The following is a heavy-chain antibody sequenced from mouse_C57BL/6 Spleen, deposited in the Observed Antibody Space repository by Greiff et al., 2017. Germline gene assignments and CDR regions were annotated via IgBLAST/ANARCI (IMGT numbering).Heavy chain of an antibody. V-gene: IGHV2-2*01. CDR3: ASYGYGRYYAMDY. J-gene: IGHJ4*01. D-gene: IGHD2-2*01. CDR1: GFSLTSYG. CDR2: IWSGGST. Sequence: VKLMESGPGLVQPSQSLSITCTVSGFSLTSYGVHWVRQSPGKGLEWLGVIWSGGSTDYNAAFISRLSISKDNSKSQVFFKMNSLQADDTAIYYCASYGYGRYYAMDYWGQGTSVTVSS.